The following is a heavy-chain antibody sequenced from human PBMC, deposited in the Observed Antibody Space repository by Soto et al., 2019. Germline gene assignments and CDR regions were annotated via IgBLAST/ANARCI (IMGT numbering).Heavy chain of an antibody. CDR1: GYTFTSYD. CDR2: MNPNSGNT. D-gene: IGHD6-13*01. J-gene: IGHJ6*02. V-gene: IGHV1-8*01. Sequence: QVQLVQSGAEVKKPVASVKVSCKASGYTFTSYDNNWVRQATGQGLEWMGWMNPNSGNTGYAQKFQGRVTMTRNTSISTAYMELSSLRSEDTAVYYCARRGYSSSWYYYYYYGMDVWGQGTTVTVSS. CDR3: ARRGYSSSWYYYYYYGMDV.